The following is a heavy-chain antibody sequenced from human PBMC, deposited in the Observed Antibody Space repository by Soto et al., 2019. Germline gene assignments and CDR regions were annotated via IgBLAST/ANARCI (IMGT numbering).Heavy chain of an antibody. V-gene: IGHV4-4*02. D-gene: IGHD3-10*01. CDR3: TSKFGQLADAFDI. J-gene: IGHJ3*02. CDR1: GDSISRSYW. Sequence: LSLTCAVSGDSISRSYWWSWVRQLPGKGLEWIGEIYHSGSTIYNPSLQSRVTLSVDKSKNEFSLKMSSVTDADTAVYYCTSKFGQLADAFDIWGQGTMVTVSS. CDR2: IYHSGST.